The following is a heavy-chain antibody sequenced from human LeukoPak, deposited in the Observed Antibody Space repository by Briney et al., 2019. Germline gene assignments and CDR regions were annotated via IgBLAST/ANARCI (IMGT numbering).Heavy chain of an antibody. CDR1: GLTVTNAW. CDR3: TTGIRGD. Sequence: GGSLRLSCSASGLTVTNAWMNRVRQAPGEGLDWVGRIASKTDGGATDYAAPVKGRFTISRDDSKNTLNLQMNSLKTEDTAVYYCTTGIRGDWGQGTLVTVSS. D-gene: IGHD3-10*01. V-gene: IGHV3-15*07. J-gene: IGHJ4*02. CDR2: IASKTDGGAT.